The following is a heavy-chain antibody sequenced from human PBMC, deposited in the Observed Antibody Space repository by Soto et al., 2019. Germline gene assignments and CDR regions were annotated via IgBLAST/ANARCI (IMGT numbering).Heavy chain of an antibody. D-gene: IGHD1-7*01. V-gene: IGHV3-33*01. Sequence: QVQLVESGGGVVQPGRSLRLSCAASGFTFSTFGMHWVRQSPGKGLEWVAVIWNGRNSEDYADSVKGRFTISRDNSKNTLYLQMNSLRAEDTAMYSCVTERRNYEFDYWGQGILVTVSS. CDR3: VTERRNYEFDY. J-gene: IGHJ4*02. CDR2: IWNGRNSE. CDR1: GFTFSTFG.